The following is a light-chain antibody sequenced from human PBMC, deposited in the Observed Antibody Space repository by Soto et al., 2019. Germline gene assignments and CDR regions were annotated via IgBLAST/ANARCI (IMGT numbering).Light chain of an antibody. Sequence: EIVLTQSPATLSFSPGERATLSCRASQSINKYLAWYQQKPGQAPRLLIYDASNRATGIPARFSGSGSGTDFTLTITSLEAEDFAVYYCQQRSKWRGTFGEGTKVEI. CDR3: QQRSKWRGT. J-gene: IGKJ4*01. V-gene: IGKV3-11*01. CDR1: QSINKY. CDR2: DAS.